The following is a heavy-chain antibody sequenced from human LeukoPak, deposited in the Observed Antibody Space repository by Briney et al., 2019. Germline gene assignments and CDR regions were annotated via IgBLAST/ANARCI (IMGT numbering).Heavy chain of an antibody. J-gene: IGHJ6*03. Sequence: GGSLRLSCAASGFTFSSYSMNWVRQAPGEGLEWVSYISSSSSTIYYADSVKGRFTISKDNSKNTLYLQMASLRPEDTAVYYCAKTSLWDASGHFYHMDVWGEGTTVTISS. D-gene: IGHD2-21*02. CDR3: AKTSLWDASGHFYHMDV. CDR1: GFTFSSYS. V-gene: IGHV3-48*01. CDR2: ISSSSSTI.